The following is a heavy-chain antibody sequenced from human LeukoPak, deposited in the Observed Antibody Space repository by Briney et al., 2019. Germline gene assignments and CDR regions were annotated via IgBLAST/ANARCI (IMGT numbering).Heavy chain of an antibody. Sequence: GGSPRLSCAASGFTFHQYAIHWVRQVPGKGLEWVSGISWNSGSIGYADSVKGRFTISRDSAKNSVYLQMNGLRPEDTALYYCAKDKAPPYSGYDWDLDFWGQGTLVTVSS. D-gene: IGHD5-12*01. CDR1: GFTFHQYA. J-gene: IGHJ4*02. CDR2: ISWNSGSI. CDR3: AKDKAPPYSGYDWDLDF. V-gene: IGHV3-9*01.